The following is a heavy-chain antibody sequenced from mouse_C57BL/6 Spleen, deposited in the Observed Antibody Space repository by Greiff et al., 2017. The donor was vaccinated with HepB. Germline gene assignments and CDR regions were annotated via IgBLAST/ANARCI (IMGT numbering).Heavy chain of an antibody. Sequence: DVKLVESGGGLVKPGGSLKLSCAASGFTFSDYGMHWVRQAPEKGLEWVAYISGGSSTIYYADTVKGRFTISRDNAKNTLFLQMTSLRSEDTAMYYCARGWVDYWGQGTTLTVSS. CDR3: ARGWVDY. D-gene: IGHD1-1*02. J-gene: IGHJ2*01. V-gene: IGHV5-17*01. CDR2: ISGGSSTI. CDR1: GFTFSDYG.